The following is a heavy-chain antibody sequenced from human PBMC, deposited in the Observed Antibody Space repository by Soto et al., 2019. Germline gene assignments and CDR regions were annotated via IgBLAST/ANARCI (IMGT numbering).Heavy chain of an antibody. D-gene: IGHD6-19*01. CDR2: ITWNSGTP. V-gene: IGHV3-9*01. CDR3: VREAINSGWSGGRKYYFDY. J-gene: IGHJ4*02. Sequence: GGSLRFSCAASGSPLDDYAMHWGRRAPAQGVEWVSGITWNSGTPGYADSVKGRFTISRDNAKNSLYLQMNSLRIEDTALFYCVREAINSGWSGGRKYYFDYWGQGALVTVPQ. CDR1: GSPLDDYA.